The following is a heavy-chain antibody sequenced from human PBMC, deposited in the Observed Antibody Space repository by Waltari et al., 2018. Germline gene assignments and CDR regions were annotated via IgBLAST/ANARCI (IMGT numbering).Heavy chain of an antibody. CDR1: GYSISSGYY. D-gene: IGHD6-13*01. V-gene: IGHV4-38-2*02. Sequence: QVQLQESGPGLVKPSETLSLTCTVSGYSISSGYYWGWIRQPPGKGLGWSGSIYHSGTTYYNPSLKSRVTISVDTSKNQFSLKLSSVTAADTAVYYCARGGPIAAAGTGWFDPWGQGTLVTVSS. J-gene: IGHJ5*02. CDR2: IYHSGTT. CDR3: ARGGPIAAAGTGWFDP.